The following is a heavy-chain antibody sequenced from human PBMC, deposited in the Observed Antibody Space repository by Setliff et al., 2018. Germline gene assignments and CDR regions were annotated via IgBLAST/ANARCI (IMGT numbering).Heavy chain of an antibody. Sequence: ASVKVSCKASGYTFTGYYIHWVRQTPGQGIEWMGWINPNSGDTNYAQKFQGRVTMTRDTSITTAYMEVSRMRSDDTAVYYCARGQQLLTGDFKYWGQGTLVT. D-gene: IGHD1-26*01. CDR1: GYTFTGYY. CDR3: ARGQQLLTGDFKY. CDR2: INPNSGDT. V-gene: IGHV1-2*02. J-gene: IGHJ4*02.